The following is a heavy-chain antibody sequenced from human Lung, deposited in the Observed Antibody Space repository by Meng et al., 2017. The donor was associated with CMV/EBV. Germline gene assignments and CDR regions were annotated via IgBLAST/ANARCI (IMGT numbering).Heavy chain of an antibody. CDR2: IKQDGSEI. J-gene: IGHJ4*02. Sequence: GGSXRLSCAASGFTFSSYVMSWVRQAPGKGLEWVASIKQDGSEIYYVDSVKGRFTISRDNAKKSLYLQMDSLRAEDTAVYYCATYGWTPDYWGQGTLVTVSS. D-gene: IGHD2-8*02. CDR1: GFTFSSYV. CDR3: ATYGWTPDY. V-gene: IGHV3-7*01.